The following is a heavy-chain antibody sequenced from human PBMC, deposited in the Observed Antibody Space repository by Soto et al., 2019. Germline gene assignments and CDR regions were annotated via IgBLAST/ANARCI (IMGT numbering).Heavy chain of an antibody. Sequence: QVQLVQSGAEVKKPGASVKVSCKASGYTFTGYYMHWVRQAPGQGLEWMGWINPNSGGTNYAQKFQGWVTMTRDTSISTAYMELSRMRSDDTAVYYCARASRPGGSGRYSLPDYWGQGTLVTVSS. D-gene: IGHD3-10*01. V-gene: IGHV1-2*04. CDR2: INPNSGGT. J-gene: IGHJ4*02. CDR3: ARASRPGGSGRYSLPDY. CDR1: GYTFTGYY.